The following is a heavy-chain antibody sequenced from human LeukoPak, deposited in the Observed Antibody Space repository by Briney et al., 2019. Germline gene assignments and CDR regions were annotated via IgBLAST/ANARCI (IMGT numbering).Heavy chain of an antibody. CDR2: IWYDGSNK. CDR3: ARGGSVAGTFDY. Sequence: PGGSLRLSCAASGFTFSSYGIHWVRQAPGKGLEWVAVIWYDGSNKYYADSVKGRFTISRDNSKNTLYLQMNSLRAEDTAVYYCARGGSVAGTFDYWGQGTLVTVSS. V-gene: IGHV3-33*01. D-gene: IGHD6-19*01. J-gene: IGHJ4*02. CDR1: GFTFSSYG.